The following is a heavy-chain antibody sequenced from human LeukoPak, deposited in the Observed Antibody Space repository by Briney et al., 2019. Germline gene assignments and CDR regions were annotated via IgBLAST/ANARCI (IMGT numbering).Heavy chain of an antibody. Sequence: GGSLRLSCAASGFTFSSYAMSWVRQAPGNGLEWVSAISGSGGSTYYADSVKGRFTISRDNSKNTLYLQMNSLRAEDTAVYYCAKASPYGSGSPYYFDYWGQGTLVTVSS. D-gene: IGHD3-10*01. CDR1: GFTFSSYA. V-gene: IGHV3-23*01. CDR2: ISGSGGST. J-gene: IGHJ4*02. CDR3: AKASPYGSGSPYYFDY.